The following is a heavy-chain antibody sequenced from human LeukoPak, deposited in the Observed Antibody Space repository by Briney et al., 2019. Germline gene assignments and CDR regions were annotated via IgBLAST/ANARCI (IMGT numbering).Heavy chain of an antibody. CDR3: ARGNYDSSGYFDY. V-gene: IGHV4-59*01. CDR2: IYYSGST. Sequence: SETLSLTCTVSGGSISSYYWSWIRQPPGKGLEWIGYIYYSGSTNYNPSLKSRVTISVDTSKNQFSLKLSSVTAADTAVYYCARGNYDSSGYFDYRGQGTLVTVSS. J-gene: IGHJ4*02. CDR1: GGSISSYY. D-gene: IGHD3-22*01.